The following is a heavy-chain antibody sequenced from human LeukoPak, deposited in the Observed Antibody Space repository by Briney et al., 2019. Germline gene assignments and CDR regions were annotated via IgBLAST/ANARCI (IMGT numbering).Heavy chain of an antibody. D-gene: IGHD2-15*01. CDR1: GFTFSSYS. V-gene: IGHV3-21*01. CDR3: ARDLAPYCSGGRCSTFDY. J-gene: IGHJ4*02. Sequence: GGSLRLSCAASGFTFSSYSMNWVRQAPGKGLEWVSSISGSSSYIYYADSVKGRFTISKDNAKNSLYLQMNSLRGEDTALYYCARDLAPYCSGGRCSTFDYWGQGTLVTVSS. CDR2: ISGSSSYI.